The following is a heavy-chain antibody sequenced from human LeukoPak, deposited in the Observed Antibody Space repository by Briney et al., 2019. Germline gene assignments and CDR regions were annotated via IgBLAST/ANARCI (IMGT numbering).Heavy chain of an antibody. J-gene: IGHJ6*04. D-gene: IGHD3-10*01. CDR3: ARLGGDTYYYGSGSFLTYGMDV. CDR1: GFTFSSYE. CDR2: ISSSGSTI. Sequence: GGSLRLSCAASGFTFSSYEMNWVRQAPGKGLEWVSYISSSGSTIYYADSVKGRFAISRDNAKNSLYLQMYSLRAEDTAVYYCARLGGDTYYYGSGSFLTYGMDVWGKGTTVTVSS. V-gene: IGHV3-48*03.